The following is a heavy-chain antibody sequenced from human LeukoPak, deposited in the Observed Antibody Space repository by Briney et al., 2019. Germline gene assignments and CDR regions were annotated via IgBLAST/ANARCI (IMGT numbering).Heavy chain of an antibody. CDR2: ISIYNDHT. V-gene: IGHV1-18*01. Sequence: ASVRVSCKASGYTFTSYGITWVRQAPGQGLEWMGWISIYNDHTHYAQKLQGRVTMTTDTSTGTAYMELRSLRSDDTAVYYCARRMTTGYYFDYWGQGTLVTVSS. CDR3: ARRMTTGYYFDY. J-gene: IGHJ4*02. D-gene: IGHD4-11*01. CDR1: GYTFTSYG.